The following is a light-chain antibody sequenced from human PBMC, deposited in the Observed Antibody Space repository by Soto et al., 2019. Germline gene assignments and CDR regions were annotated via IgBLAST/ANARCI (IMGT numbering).Light chain of an antibody. CDR3: QQYTSSPRA. Sequence: ESVLTQSPGTLSFSPGERSTLSFIASQTVSSSYLAWYQQKPGQAPRLLIYAASSRATGIPARFSGSGSGTDYTLTISRLEPEDFALYYCQQYTSSPRAFGQGTKVDIK. V-gene: IGKV3-20*01. CDR1: QTVSSSY. CDR2: AAS. J-gene: IGKJ1*01.